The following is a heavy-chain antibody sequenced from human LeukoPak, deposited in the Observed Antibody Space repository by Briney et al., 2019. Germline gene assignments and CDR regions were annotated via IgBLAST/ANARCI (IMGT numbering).Heavy chain of an antibody. Sequence: SETLSLTCAVYGGSFSGYCWSWIRQPPGKGLEWIGEINHSGSTNYNPSLKSRVTISVDTSKNQFSLKLSSVTAADTAVYYCARDSGDYYDSSGYPYFDYWGQGTLVTVSS. J-gene: IGHJ4*02. CDR2: INHSGST. CDR3: ARDSGDYYDSSGYPYFDY. V-gene: IGHV4-34*01. D-gene: IGHD3-22*01. CDR1: GGSFSGYC.